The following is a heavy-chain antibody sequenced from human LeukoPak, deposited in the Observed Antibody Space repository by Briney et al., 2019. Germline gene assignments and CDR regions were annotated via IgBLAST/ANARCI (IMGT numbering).Heavy chain of an antibody. CDR2: ISSSSSYI. CDR1: GFTFSSYS. CDR3: ARTHYDILTGYYSLGSFDY. D-gene: IGHD3-9*01. J-gene: IGHJ4*02. V-gene: IGHV3-21*01. Sequence: GGSLRLSCAASGFTFSSYSMNWVRQAPGKGLEWVSSISSSSSYIYYADSVKGRFTISRDNAKKSLYLQMNSLRAEDTAVYYCARTHYDILTGYYSLGSFDYWGQGTLVTVSS.